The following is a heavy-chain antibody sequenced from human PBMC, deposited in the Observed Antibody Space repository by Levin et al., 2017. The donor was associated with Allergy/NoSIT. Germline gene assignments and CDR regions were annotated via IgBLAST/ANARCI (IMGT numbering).Heavy chain of an antibody. V-gene: IGHV4-59*01. CDR2: IYYSGST. CDR1: GGSISSYH. D-gene: IGHD6-19*01. J-gene: IGHJ6*02. Sequence: SETLSLTCFVSGGSISSYHWSWIRQPPGKGLEWIGYIYYSGSTNYNPSLKSRVTILVDTSKNQFSLTLNSVTAADTAVYYCARERVVAGSGTYYYYGMAGWGQGTTVTVSS. CDR3: ARERVVAGSGTYYYYGMAG.